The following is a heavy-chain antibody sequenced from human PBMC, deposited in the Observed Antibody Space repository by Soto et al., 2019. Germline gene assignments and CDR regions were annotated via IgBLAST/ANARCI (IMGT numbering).Heavy chain of an antibody. V-gene: IGHV1-3*04. Sequence: QVQLVQSGAEVKKPGASVKVSCKASGYTFNTYAIHWVRQAPGQSPEWMGWINTDNGDTNYSQRFQGRVTFTRDTSASTAYMDLRSLRSDDTALYYCTLTVTAEYDHWGQGTRVTVSS. CDR2: INTDNGDT. CDR3: TLTVTAEYDH. D-gene: IGHD2-21*02. J-gene: IGHJ4*02. CDR1: GYTFNTYA.